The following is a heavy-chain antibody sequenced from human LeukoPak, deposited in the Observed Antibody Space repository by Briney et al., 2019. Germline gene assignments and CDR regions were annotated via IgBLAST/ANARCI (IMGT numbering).Heavy chain of an antibody. V-gene: IGHV4-39*01. J-gene: IGHJ4*02. CDR3: GSAGSYSVDY. D-gene: IGHD1-26*01. Sequence: SETLSLTCTVSGGSISSSSYYWGWIRQPPGKGLEWIGSTYYRGSSYYNPSLKSRVTISVDTSKNQFSLKLSSVTAADTAVYYCGSAGSYSVDYWGQGTLVTVSS. CDR2: TYYRGSS. CDR1: GGSISSSSYY.